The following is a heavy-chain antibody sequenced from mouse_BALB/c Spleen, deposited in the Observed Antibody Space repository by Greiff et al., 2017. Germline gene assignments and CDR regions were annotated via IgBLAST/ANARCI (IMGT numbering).Heavy chain of an antibody. J-gene: IGHJ4*01. V-gene: IGHV5-12-2*01. CDR3: ARQGLYYAMDY. CDR1: GFTFSIYT. Sequence: EVKLMESGGGLVQPGGSLKLSCAASGFTFSIYTMSWVRQTPEKRLEWVAYISNGGGSTYYPDTVKGRFTISRDNAKNTLYLQMSSLKSEDTAMYYCARQGLYYAMDYWGQGTSVTVSS. CDR2: ISNGGGST.